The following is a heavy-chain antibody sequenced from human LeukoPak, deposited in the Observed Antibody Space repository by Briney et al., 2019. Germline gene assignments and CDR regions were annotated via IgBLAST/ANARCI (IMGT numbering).Heavy chain of an antibody. J-gene: IGHJ4*02. CDR1: GFTFSSYA. Sequence: GGSLRLSCAASGFTFSSYAMSWVRQAPGKGLEWVSAISGSGGSTYYADSVKGRFTISRDNAKNSLYLQMNSLRAEDTAVYYCAREVRRGYNYPDYFDYWGQGTLVTVSS. V-gene: IGHV3-23*01. CDR3: AREVRRGYNYPDYFDY. D-gene: IGHD5-24*01. CDR2: ISGSGGST.